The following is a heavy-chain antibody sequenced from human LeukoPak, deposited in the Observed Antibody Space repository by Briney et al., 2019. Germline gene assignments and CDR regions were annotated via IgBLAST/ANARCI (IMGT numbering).Heavy chain of an antibody. J-gene: IGHJ4*02. V-gene: IGHV4-59*01. Sequence: PSETLSLTCTVSGGSISSYYWSWIRQPPGKGLEWIGYIYYSGSTNYNPSLKSRVTISVDTSKNQFSLKLSSVTAADTAVYYCARGGYNYIFDYWGQGTLVTVSS. D-gene: IGHD5-24*01. CDR2: IYYSGST. CDR3: ARGGYNYIFDY. CDR1: GGSISSYY.